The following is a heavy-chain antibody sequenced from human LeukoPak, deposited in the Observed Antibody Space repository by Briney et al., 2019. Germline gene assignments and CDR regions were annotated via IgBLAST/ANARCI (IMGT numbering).Heavy chain of an antibody. Sequence: GGSLRLSCAASGFTFSGYAMNWVRQAPGKGLEWVSGISGSGAGTYYADSVKGRFTISRDNSKNTLYLQMNSLRADDTAVYYCAKMVREFYTISYYFDYWGQGTLVAVSS. CDR2: ISGSGAGT. V-gene: IGHV3-23*01. D-gene: IGHD2-8*01. CDR3: AKMVREFYTISYYFDY. CDR1: GFTFSGYA. J-gene: IGHJ4*02.